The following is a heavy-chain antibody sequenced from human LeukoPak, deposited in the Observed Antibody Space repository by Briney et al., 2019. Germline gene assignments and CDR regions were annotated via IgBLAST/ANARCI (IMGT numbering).Heavy chain of an antibody. D-gene: IGHD6-19*01. CDR2: IKEDGSIQ. V-gene: IGHV3-7*01. CDR1: GFTFSSYW. CDR3: ARDVWTGVAVSDY. J-gene: IGHJ4*02. Sequence: GGSLRLSCAAPGFTFSSYWMSWVRQAPGKGLEWVANIKEDGSIQYYLDSVRGRFTISRDNAKTSVYLQLNSLRADDTAVYYCARDVWTGVAVSDYWGQGTLVTVSS.